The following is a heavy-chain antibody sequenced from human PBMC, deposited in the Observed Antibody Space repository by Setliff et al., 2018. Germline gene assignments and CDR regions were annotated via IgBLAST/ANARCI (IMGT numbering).Heavy chain of an antibody. D-gene: IGHD3-10*01. CDR2: VDPKDGQA. Sequence: SCKGSGYRFIVYYIHWVRRTPGKGLEWMGRVDPKDGQAIYAKKFQGRFTITADTSIDTAYMELSSLTSEDTAVYYCATDLAIRGVQFDYWGRGTLVTAPQ. V-gene: IGHV1-69-2*01. CDR3: ATDLAIRGVQFDY. J-gene: IGHJ4*02. CDR1: GYRFIVYY.